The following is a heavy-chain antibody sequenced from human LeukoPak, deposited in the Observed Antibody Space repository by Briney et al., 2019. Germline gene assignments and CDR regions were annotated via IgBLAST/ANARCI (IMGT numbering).Heavy chain of an antibody. CDR2: IYHSGST. CDR3: ARDDVVVVAASQAYYFDY. J-gene: IGHJ4*02. V-gene: IGHV4-4*02. D-gene: IGHD2-15*01. Sequence: SGTLSLTSAVSGGSISSSNWWSWVRQPPGKGLEWIGEIYHSGSTNYNPSLKSRVTISVDKSKNQFSLKLSSVTAADTAVYYCARDDVVVVAASQAYYFDYWGQGTLVTVSS. CDR1: GGSISSSNW.